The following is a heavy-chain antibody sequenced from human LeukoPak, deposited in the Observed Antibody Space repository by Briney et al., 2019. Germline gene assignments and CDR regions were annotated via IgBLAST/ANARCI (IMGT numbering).Heavy chain of an antibody. CDR2: IKQDGSEK. J-gene: IGHJ4*02. V-gene: IGHV3-7*01. Sequence: PGGSLRPSCAASGLIFSNYWVTWARQAPGKGLEWVANIKQDGSEKYYVDSVKGRFTISRDNAKKSLYLQMNSLRAEDTAVYYCAAAGMDYWGQGTLVTVSS. D-gene: IGHD6-19*01. CDR3: AAAGMDY. CDR1: GLIFSNYW.